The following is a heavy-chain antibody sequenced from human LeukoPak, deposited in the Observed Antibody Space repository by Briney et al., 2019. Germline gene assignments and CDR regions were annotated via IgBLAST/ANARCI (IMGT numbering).Heavy chain of an antibody. J-gene: IGHJ4*02. V-gene: IGHV3-30*18. D-gene: IGHD2-2*01. CDR2: ISYDGSNK. CDR3: AKDLWQYQLLFRALDY. Sequence: GGSLRLSCAASGFTFSSYGMHWVRQAPGKGLAGVAVISYDGSNKYYADSVKGRFTISRDNSKNTLYLQMNSLRAEDTAVYYCAKDLWQYQLLFRALDYWGQGTLVTVSS. CDR1: GFTFSSYG.